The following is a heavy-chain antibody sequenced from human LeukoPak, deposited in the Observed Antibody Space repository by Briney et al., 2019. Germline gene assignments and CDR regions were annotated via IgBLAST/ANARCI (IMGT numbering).Heavy chain of an antibody. D-gene: IGHD6-13*01. J-gene: IGHJ4*02. Sequence: SETLSLTCTVSGDSISNFYWSWIRQPAGKGLEWIGRIYTSGSTNYNPSLKSRVTMSVDTSKNQFSLKLSSVTAADTAVYYCARDVVAAPGTWDYWGQGTLVTVSS. CDR3: ARDVVAAPGTWDY. CDR1: GDSISNFY. CDR2: IYTSGST. V-gene: IGHV4-4*07.